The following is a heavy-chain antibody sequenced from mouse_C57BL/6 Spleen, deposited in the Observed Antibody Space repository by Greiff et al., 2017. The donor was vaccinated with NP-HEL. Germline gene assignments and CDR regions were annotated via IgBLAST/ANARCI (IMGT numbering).Heavy chain of an antibody. CDR1: GYTFTDYY. Sequence: EVQLQQSGPELVKPGASVKISCKASGYTFTDYYMNWVKQSHGKSLEWIGDINPNNGGTSYNQKFKGKATLTVDKSSSTAYMELRSLTSEDSAVYYCARSFYSIYWYFDVWGTGTTVTVSS. V-gene: IGHV1-26*01. J-gene: IGHJ1*03. CDR3: ARSFYSIYWYFDV. CDR2: INPNNGGT. D-gene: IGHD2-5*01.